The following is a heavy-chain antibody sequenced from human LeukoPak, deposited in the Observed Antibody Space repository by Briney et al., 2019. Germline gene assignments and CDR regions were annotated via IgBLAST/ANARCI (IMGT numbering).Heavy chain of an antibody. D-gene: IGHD3-3*01. V-gene: IGHV4-34*01. CDR1: GGSFSGYY. J-gene: IGHJ3*02. CDR3: ARGSVLRFLEWTWSARQNAFDI. CDR2: INHSGST. Sequence: SETLSLTCAVYGGSFSGYYWSWIRQPPGKGLEWIGEINHSGSTNYNPSLKSRVTISVDTSKNQFSLKLSSVTAADTAVYYCARGSVLRFLEWTWSARQNAFDIWGQGTMVTVSS.